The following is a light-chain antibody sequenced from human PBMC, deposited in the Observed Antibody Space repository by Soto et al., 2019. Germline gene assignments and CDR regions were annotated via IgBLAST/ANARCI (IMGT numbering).Light chain of an antibody. J-gene: IGKJ2*01. CDR3: QQYSNWKT. CDR2: YAS. V-gene: IGKV3-15*01. CDR1: RTVGSK. Sequence: EIVMTQSPATLSVSPGERVTLSCRASRTVGSKLAWYQQKPGQAPRLLISYASTRATGIPARFSGSGSGTEFTLTISSLQSEDFAVYYCQQYSNWKTFGQGTKLEIK.